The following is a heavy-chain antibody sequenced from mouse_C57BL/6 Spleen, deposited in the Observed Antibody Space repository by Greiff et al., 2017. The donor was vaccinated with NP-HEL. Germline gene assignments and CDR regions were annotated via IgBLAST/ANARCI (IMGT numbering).Heavy chain of an antibody. CDR1: GYTFTSYW. J-gene: IGHJ1*03. CDR2: IDPNSGGT. D-gene: IGHD4-1*01. CDR3: ARGGTGTSHWYFDV. Sequence: QVQLQQPGAELVKPGASVKLSCKASGYTFTSYWMHWVKQRPGRGLEWIGRIDPNSGGTKYNEKFKSKATLPVDKPSSTAYMQLSSLTSEEYAVYYCARGGTGTSHWYFDVWGTGATVTVAS. V-gene: IGHV1-72*01.